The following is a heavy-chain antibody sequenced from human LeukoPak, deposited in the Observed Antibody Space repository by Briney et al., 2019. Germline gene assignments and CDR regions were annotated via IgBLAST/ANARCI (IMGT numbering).Heavy chain of an antibody. J-gene: IGHJ4*02. CDR2: ITGSGDGT. Sequence: GGSLRLSCAAPGFPFSRYAMRGARHAPGKGLEWVSSITGSGDGTYYADSVKGRFTISRDNSKNTLFLQMNSLSAEDAAVYFCAKIIPATAYWGQGTLVTVSS. D-gene: IGHD6-13*01. V-gene: IGHV3-23*01. CDR1: GFPFSRYA. CDR3: AKIIPATAY.